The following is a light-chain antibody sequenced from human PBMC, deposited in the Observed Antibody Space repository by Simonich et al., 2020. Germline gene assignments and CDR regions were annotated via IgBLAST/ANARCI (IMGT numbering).Light chain of an antibody. V-gene: IGLV3-25*03. J-gene: IGLJ3*02. CDR1: ALPKQY. CDR3: QSADSSGTYPEV. Sequence: SYELTQPPSVSVSPGQTARITCSGDALPKQYAYWYQQKPGQAPVLVIYKDSERPSGIPEGFSGSSSGTTVTLTISGVQAEDEADYYCQSADSSGTYPEVFGGGTKLTVL. CDR2: KDS.